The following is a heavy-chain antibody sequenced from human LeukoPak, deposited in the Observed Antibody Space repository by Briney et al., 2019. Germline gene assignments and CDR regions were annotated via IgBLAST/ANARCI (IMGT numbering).Heavy chain of an antibody. CDR3: ARANCGGGSCYSDY. CDR2: IYYSGST. CDR1: GGSISSGGYY. V-gene: IGHV4-31*03. Sequence: SETLSLTCTVSGGSISSGGYYWSWIRQHPGKGLEWIGYIYYSGSTYYNPSLKSRVTISVDTSKNQFSLKLSSVTAADTAVYYCARANCGGGSCYSDYWGQGTLVTVSS. J-gene: IGHJ4*02. D-gene: IGHD2-15*01.